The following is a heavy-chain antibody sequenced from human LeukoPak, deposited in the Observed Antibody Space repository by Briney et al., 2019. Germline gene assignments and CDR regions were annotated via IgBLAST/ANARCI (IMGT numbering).Heavy chain of an antibody. Sequence: PGGSLRLSCAASGFTFSSYSMNWVRQAPGKGLEWVSSISSSSSYIYYADSVKGRFTISRDNAKNSLYLQMNSLRAEDTAVYYCARVRFWSGYFPGDISYWGQGTLVTVSS. CDR1: GFTFSSYS. CDR3: ARVRFWSGYFPGDISY. V-gene: IGHV3-21*04. CDR2: ISSSSSYI. J-gene: IGHJ4*02. D-gene: IGHD3-3*01.